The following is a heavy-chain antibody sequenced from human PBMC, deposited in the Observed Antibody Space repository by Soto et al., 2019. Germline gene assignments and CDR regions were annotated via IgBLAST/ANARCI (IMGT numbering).Heavy chain of an antibody. V-gene: IGHV3-23*01. CDR1: GFTFSTYA. J-gene: IGHJ3*02. Sequence: EVQLLESGGGLVQPGGSLRLSCAASGFTFSTYAMSWDRQAPGKGLEWVATIRGSGGNTHYADSVKGRFTTSRDKSENTVYLQMNSLRAEDTAVYYCARVKAQILSSGWYGGDDIWGHGTMVTVSS. D-gene: IGHD6-19*01. CDR3: ARVKAQILSSGWYGGDDI. CDR2: IRGSGGNT.